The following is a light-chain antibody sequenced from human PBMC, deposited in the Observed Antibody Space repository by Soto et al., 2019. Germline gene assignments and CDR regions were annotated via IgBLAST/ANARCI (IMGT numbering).Light chain of an antibody. V-gene: IGKV3-15*01. CDR2: GAS. CDR1: QSVSSN. CDR3: QRYNDWPLD. J-gene: IGKJ4*01. Sequence: EIVMTQSPATLALSPGERAALSCRASQSVSSNLTWYQHKPGQAPRLLIYGASTRATGVPARFSGSGSGTEFTLTISSLQSEDFAVYYCQRYNDWPLDFGGGTKV.